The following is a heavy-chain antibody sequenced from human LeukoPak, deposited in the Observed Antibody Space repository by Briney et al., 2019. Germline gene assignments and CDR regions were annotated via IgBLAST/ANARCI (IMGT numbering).Heavy chain of an antibody. J-gene: IGHJ4*02. CDR2: VSNSGVSR. CDR3: AKGEFGSGWPN. V-gene: IGHV3-23*01. D-gene: IGHD6-19*01. Sequence: GGSLRLSCAASGFTFSSYAMNWVRHAPRKGLEWVSGVSNSGVSRDYADSVKGRFTISRDNSKNTLYLQMNNLRAEDTAVYYCAKGEFGSGWPNWGQGTLVTVSS. CDR1: GFTFSSYA.